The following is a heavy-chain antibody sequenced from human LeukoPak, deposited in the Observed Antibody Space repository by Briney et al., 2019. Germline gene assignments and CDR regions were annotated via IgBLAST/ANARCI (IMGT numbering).Heavy chain of an antibody. J-gene: IGHJ4*02. CDR3: AAEVGGSSQLDY. V-gene: IGHV1-58*01. CDR1: GFTFTSSA. CDR2: IVVGSGNT. D-gene: IGHD1-26*01. Sequence: SVKVSRKASGFTFTSSAVQWVRQARGQRLEWIGWIVVGSGNTNYAQKFQERVTITRDMSTSTAYMELSSLRSEDTAVYHCAAEVGGSSQLDYWGQGTLVTVSS.